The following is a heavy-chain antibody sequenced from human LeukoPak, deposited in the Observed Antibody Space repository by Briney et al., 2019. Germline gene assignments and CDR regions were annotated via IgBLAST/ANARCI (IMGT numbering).Heavy chain of an antibody. CDR2: ISSSSSTI. D-gene: IGHD6-19*01. Sequence: GGSLRLSCAASGFTFSSYSMNWVRQAPGKGLEWVSYISSSSSTIYYADSVKGRFTISRDNAKNSLYLQMNSLRDEDTAVHYCARDRFNSSGWYFFDYWGQGTLVTVSS. CDR1: GFTFSSYS. V-gene: IGHV3-48*02. J-gene: IGHJ4*02. CDR3: ARDRFNSSGWYFFDY.